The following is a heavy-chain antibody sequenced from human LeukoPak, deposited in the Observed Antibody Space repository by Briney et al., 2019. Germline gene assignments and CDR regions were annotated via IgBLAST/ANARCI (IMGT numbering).Heavy chain of an antibody. V-gene: IGHV3-48*03. CDR3: ARGQRPQYTSTWDNWFDP. J-gene: IGHJ5*02. Sequence: PGGSLRLSCAASGFPFSSYEMNWVRQAPGKRLQWASYISSSGNKIYYAASVKGRFTISRDNAKNSPYLQIDSLRAEDTAVYYCARGQRPQYTSTWDNWFDPWGQGTQVTVSS. D-gene: IGHD2-2*01. CDR2: ISSSGNKI. CDR1: GFPFSSYE.